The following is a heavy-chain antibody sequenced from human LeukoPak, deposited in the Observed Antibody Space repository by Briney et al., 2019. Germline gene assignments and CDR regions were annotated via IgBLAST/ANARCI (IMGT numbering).Heavy chain of an antibody. CDR2: IYYSGST. V-gene: IGHV4-61*01. D-gene: IGHD3-22*01. CDR3: ARDHVGYSSGYPYGMDV. J-gene: IGHJ6*02. Sequence: SETLSLTCTVSGGSISSSSYYWGWIRQPPGKGLEWIGYIYYSGSTNYNPSLKSRVTISVDTSKNQFSLKLSSVTAADTAVYYCARDHVGYSSGYPYGMDVWGQGTTVTVSS. CDR1: GGSISSSSYY.